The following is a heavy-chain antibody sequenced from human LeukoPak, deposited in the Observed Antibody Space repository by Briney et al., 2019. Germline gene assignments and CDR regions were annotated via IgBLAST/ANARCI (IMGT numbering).Heavy chain of an antibody. D-gene: IGHD2-2*02. CDR1: GGSISSHY. CDR2: IYYSGST. V-gene: IGHV4-59*11. Sequence: SETLSLTCTVSGGSISSHYWSWIRQPPGKGLEWIGYIYYSGSTNYNPSLKSRVTISVDTSTNQFSLKLSSVPAADTAVYYCARGGRYCSSTSCYTYYYYYYYMDVWGKGTTVTVSS. CDR3: ARGGRYCSSTSCYTYYYYYYYMDV. J-gene: IGHJ6*03.